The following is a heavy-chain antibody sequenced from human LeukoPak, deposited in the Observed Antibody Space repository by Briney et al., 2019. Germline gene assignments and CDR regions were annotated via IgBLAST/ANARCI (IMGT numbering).Heavy chain of an antibody. CDR1: GGSISSYY. CDR3: ATGLISYRAFDI. J-gene: IGHJ3*02. Sequence: SETLSLTCTVSGGSISSYYWSWIRQPPGKGLEWIGYIYYSGSTNYNPSLKSRVTISVDTSKNQFSLKLSSVTAADTAVYYCATGLISYRAFDIWGQGTMVTVSS. V-gene: IGHV4-59*08. CDR2: IYYSGST. D-gene: IGHD4-11*01.